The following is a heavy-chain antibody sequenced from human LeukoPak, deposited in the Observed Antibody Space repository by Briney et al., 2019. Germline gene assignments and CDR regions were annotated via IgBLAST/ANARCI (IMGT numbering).Heavy chain of an antibody. Sequence: PSETLSLTCTVSGGSISSSSYYWGWIRQPPGKGLEWIGSIYYSGSTYYNPSLKSRVTISVGTSKNQFSLKLSSVTAADTAVYYCARPGRRYCSGGSCYHFDYWGQGTLVTVSS. D-gene: IGHD2-15*01. CDR3: ARPGRRYCSGGSCYHFDY. V-gene: IGHV4-39*01. CDR2: IYYSGST. CDR1: GGSISSSSYY. J-gene: IGHJ4*02.